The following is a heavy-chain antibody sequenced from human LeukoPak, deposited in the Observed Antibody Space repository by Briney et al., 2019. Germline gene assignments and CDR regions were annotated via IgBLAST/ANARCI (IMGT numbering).Heavy chain of an antibody. J-gene: IGHJ4*02. CDR3: ARQPRDGYNPRPYYFDY. Sequence: SETLSLTCTVSGGSIRSSSYYWGWVRQAPGKGLEWIGSMYYSGSTYYNPSLKSRVTISVDTSKNQFSLKLSSVTAADTAVYYCARQPRDGYNPRPYYFDYWGQGTLVTVSS. CDR2: MYYSGST. D-gene: IGHD5-24*01. V-gene: IGHV4-39*01. CDR1: GGSIRSSSYY.